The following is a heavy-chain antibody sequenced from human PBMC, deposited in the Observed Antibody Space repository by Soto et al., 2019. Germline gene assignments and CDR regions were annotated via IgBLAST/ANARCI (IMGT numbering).Heavy chain of an antibody. V-gene: IGHV4-31*03. D-gene: IGHD2-15*01. Sequence: SETLSLTCTVSGVSISSGGYYWSWIRPHPGKGLEWIGYIYYSGSTYYNPSLKSRVTISVDTSKNQFSLKLSSVTAADTAVYYCARHIALGYCSGGRCTVSDNWFDPWGQGTLVTVSS. J-gene: IGHJ5*02. CDR2: IYYSGST. CDR1: GVSISSGGYY. CDR3: ARHIALGYCSGGRCTVSDNWFDP.